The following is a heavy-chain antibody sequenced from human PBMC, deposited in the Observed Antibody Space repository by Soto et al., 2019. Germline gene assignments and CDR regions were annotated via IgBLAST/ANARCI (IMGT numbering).Heavy chain of an antibody. CDR2: IIPILGIA. V-gene: IGHV1-69*02. Sequence: QVQLVLSGAEVKKPGSSVKVSCKASGGTFSSYTISWVRQAPGQGLEWMGRIIPILGIANYAQKFQGRVTITADKSTSTAYMELSSLRSEDTAVYYCASLVVVAAAAYFDYWGQGTLVTVSS. J-gene: IGHJ4*02. CDR3: ASLVVVAAAAYFDY. D-gene: IGHD2-15*01. CDR1: GGTFSSYT.